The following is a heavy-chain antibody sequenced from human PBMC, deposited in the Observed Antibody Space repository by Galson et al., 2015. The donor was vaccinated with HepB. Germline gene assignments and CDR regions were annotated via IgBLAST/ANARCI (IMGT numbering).Heavy chain of an antibody. CDR3: ARVGIAVAGYYYYGMDV. Sequence: SLRLSCAASGFTFSSYDMHWVRQATGKGLEWVSAIGTAGDTYYPGSVKGRFTISRENAKNSLYLQMNSLRAGDTAVYYCARVGIAVAGYYYYGMDVWGQGTTVTVSS. D-gene: IGHD6-19*01. J-gene: IGHJ6*02. V-gene: IGHV3-13*01. CDR2: IGTAGDT. CDR1: GFTFSSYD.